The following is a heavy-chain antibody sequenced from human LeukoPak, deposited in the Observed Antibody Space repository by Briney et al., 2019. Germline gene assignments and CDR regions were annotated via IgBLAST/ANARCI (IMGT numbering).Heavy chain of an antibody. Sequence: SETLSLTCTVSGGSISTYYWSWIRQPPGEGLEWIGYLYYSGSTNYNPSLKSRVTTSVDTSKNQFSLNLSSVTAADTAVYYCARGVRGAKYYYYYMDVWGKGTTVTVSS. V-gene: IGHV4-59*01. CDR3: ARGVRGAKYYYYYMDV. CDR1: GGSISTYY. CDR2: LYYSGST. J-gene: IGHJ6*03. D-gene: IGHD3-10*01.